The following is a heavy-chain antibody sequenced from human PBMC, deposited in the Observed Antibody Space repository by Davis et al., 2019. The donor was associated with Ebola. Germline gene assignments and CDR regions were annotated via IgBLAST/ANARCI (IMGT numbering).Heavy chain of an antibody. Sequence: GESLKISCAASGFTFNSYAMSWVRQAPGKGPEWVSAISGSGASTHYADSVKGRFSISRDNSKNTLYLQMNSLRAEDTAIYYCAKGGSAYYYYGMDVWGKGTTVTVSS. CDR2: ISGSGAST. V-gene: IGHV3-23*01. J-gene: IGHJ6*04. D-gene: IGHD5-12*01. CDR1: GFTFNSYA. CDR3: AKGGSAYYYYGMDV.